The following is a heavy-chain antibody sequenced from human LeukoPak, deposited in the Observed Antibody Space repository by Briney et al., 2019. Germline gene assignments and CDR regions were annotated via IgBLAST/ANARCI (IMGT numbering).Heavy chain of an antibody. Sequence: GGSLRLSCAASGFSFNNAWMTWVRQAPGKGLEWVGRIKTKADGGSTDYAAPVKGRFIISRDDSKNTLYLQMNSLKIEDTAVYYCNTAHVDSRPWGQGTLVTVSS. V-gene: IGHV3-15*01. D-gene: IGHD2-15*01. CDR2: IKTKADGGST. CDR1: GFSFNNAW. J-gene: IGHJ5*02. CDR3: NTAHVDSRP.